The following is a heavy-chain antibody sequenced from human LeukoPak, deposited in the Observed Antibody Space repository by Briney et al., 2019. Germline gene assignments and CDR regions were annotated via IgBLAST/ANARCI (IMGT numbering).Heavy chain of an antibody. CDR2: IIPILGIA. J-gene: IGHJ6*02. Sequence: ASVNVSCKASGGTFSSYTISWVRQAPGQGLEWMGRIIPILGIANYAQKFQGRVTITADKSTSTAYMELSSLRSEDTAVYYCARENLYCSSTSCPPGMDVWGQGTTVTVSS. V-gene: IGHV1-69*04. CDR1: GGTFSSYT. CDR3: ARENLYCSSTSCPPGMDV. D-gene: IGHD2-2*01.